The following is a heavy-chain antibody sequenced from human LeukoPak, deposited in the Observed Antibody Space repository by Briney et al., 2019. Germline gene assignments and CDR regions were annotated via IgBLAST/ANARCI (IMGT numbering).Heavy chain of an antibody. J-gene: IGHJ4*02. CDR1: GGSIRTNTHH. CDR2: VFYSGST. D-gene: IGHD5-12*01. Sequence: MPSETLSLTCTVSGGSIRTNTHHWAWIRQPPGKGLEWIGSVFYSGSTYYNPSLKSRVTMSVDRSKNQFSLNLGSVTAADTSVYYCARVRSGYDRFYFDYWGQGTLVTVSS. V-gene: IGHV4-39*02. CDR3: ARVRSGYDRFYFDY.